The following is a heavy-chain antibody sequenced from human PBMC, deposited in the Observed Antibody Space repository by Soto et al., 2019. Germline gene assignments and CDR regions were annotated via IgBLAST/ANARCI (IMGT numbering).Heavy chain of an antibody. J-gene: IGHJ4*02. D-gene: IGHD2-15*01. CDR2: IVVGSGNT. V-gene: IGHV1-58*02. CDR3: AADYDCSGGSCRLDY. CDR1: GFTFTSSA. Sequence: SVKVSCKASGFTFTSSAMQWVRQARGQRLEWIGWIVVGSGNTNYAQKFQERVTITRDMSTSTAYMELSSLRSEDTAVYYCAADYDCSGGSCRLDYWGQGTLVTVSS.